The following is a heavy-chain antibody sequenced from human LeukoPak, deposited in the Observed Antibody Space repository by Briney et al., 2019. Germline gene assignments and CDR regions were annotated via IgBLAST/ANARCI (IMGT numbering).Heavy chain of an antibody. J-gene: IGHJ5*02. Sequence: HSGGSLRLSCAASGFAFSTYWMHWVRQAPGEGLVWVSRIDSDGTRTTYADSVKGRFTISRDNAKNTLYLQMNSLRAEDTAVYYCARSPNCGGDCSWGQGTLVTVSS. D-gene: IGHD2-21*02. CDR3: ARSPNCGGDCS. CDR2: IDSDGTRT. CDR1: GFAFSTYW. V-gene: IGHV3-74*01.